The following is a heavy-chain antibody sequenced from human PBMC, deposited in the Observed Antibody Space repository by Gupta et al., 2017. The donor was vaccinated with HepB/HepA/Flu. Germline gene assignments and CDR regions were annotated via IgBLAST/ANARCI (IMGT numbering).Heavy chain of an antibody. V-gene: IGHV2-5*01. J-gene: IGHJ4*02. Sequence: QITLKESGPTLVKPTQTLTLTCTFSGFSLSTSGVGVGWIRQPPGQALEWLTLIYWNDDKRYSPSLKSRLTITKDTSKNQVVLTMANMDPVDTATYYCAHRPDNEYTNYGSYFDYWGPGTLVTVYS. CDR2: IYWNDDK. CDR1: GFSLSTSGVG. D-gene: IGHD4-17*01. CDR3: AHRPDNEYTNYGSYFDY.